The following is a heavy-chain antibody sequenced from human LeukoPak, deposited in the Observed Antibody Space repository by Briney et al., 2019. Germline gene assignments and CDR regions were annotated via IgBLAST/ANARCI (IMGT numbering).Heavy chain of an antibody. V-gene: IGHV6-1*01. J-gene: IGHJ2*01. CDR2: TYYRSKWYN. D-gene: IGHD6-6*01. CDR1: GDSVSSNSAA. Sequence: SQTLSLTCAISGDSVSSNSAAWNWIRQSPSRGLEWLGRTYYRSKWYNDYAVSVKSRITINPDTSKNQFSLQLNSVTPEDTAVYYCAREGVEYSSSLFRDHHWYFDLWGRGTLVTVSS. CDR3: AREGVEYSSSLFRDHHWYFDL.